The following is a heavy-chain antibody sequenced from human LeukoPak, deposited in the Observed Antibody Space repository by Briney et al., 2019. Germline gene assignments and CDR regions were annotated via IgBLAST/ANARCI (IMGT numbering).Heavy chain of an antibody. V-gene: IGHV3-9*01. CDR3: AKDSSGYSEYFQH. J-gene: IGHJ1*01. CDR1: GFTFDDYA. D-gene: IGHD3-22*01. CDR2: ISWNSGSI. Sequence: GGSLRLSCAASGFTFDDYAMLWVRQAPGKGLEWVSGISWNSGSIGYADSVKGRFTISRDNAKNSLYLQMNSLRAEDTALYYCAKDSSGYSEYFQHWGQGTLVTVSS.